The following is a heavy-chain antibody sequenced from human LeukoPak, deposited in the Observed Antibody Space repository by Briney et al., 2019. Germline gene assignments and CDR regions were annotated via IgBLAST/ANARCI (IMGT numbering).Heavy chain of an antibody. CDR1: GFTFSRYS. Sequence: GGSLRLSCAASGFTFSRYSVNWVRQAPGKGLEWVAYIRTSSGGIYYADSVKGRFTISTDNVKNSLYLEMNNLRDGDTAVYYCARDDSWAFDYWGQGTLVTVSS. D-gene: IGHD2-21*02. CDR3: ARDDSWAFDY. J-gene: IGHJ4*02. CDR2: IRTSSGGI. V-gene: IGHV3-48*02.